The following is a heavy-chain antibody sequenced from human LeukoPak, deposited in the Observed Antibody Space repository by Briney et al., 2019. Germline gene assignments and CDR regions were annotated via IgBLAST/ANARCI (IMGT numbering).Heavy chain of an antibody. D-gene: IGHD1-26*01. CDR1: GGSFSGYY. CDR2: INHSGST. CDR3: ASRSGSYRDY. V-gene: IGHV4-34*01. Sequence: SETLSLTCAVYGGSFSGYYWSWIRQPPGKGLEWIGEINHSGSTNYNPSLKGRVTISVDTSKNQFSLKLSSVTAADTAVYYCASRSGSYRDYWGQGTLVTVSS. J-gene: IGHJ4*02.